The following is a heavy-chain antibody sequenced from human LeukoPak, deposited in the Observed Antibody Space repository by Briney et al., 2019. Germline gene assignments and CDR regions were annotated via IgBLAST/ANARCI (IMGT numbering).Heavy chain of an antibody. Sequence: KSSETLSLTCAVYGGSFSGYYWSWIRQPPGKGLEWIGEINHSGSTNYKPSLKSRVTISVDTSKNQFSLELSSVTAADTAVYYCASYAKDIVVLPAASIYWYFDLWGRGTLVTVSS. CDR3: ASYAKDIVVLPAASIYWYFDL. J-gene: IGHJ2*01. V-gene: IGHV4-34*01. D-gene: IGHD2-2*01. CDR1: GGSFSGYY. CDR2: INHSGST.